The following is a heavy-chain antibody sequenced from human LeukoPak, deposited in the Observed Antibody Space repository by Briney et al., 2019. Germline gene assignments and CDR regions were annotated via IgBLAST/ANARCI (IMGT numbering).Heavy chain of an antibody. CDR3: ARADSNNWDAKYYFDY. CDR1: GYTFTGYY. Sequence: VASVKVSCKASGYTFTGYYMHWVRQAPGQGLEWMGRINPNSGGTNYAQKFQGRVTMTRDTSITTAYMELSRLRSDDTAVYYCARADSNNWDAKYYFDYWGQGALVTVSS. J-gene: IGHJ4*02. V-gene: IGHV1-2*06. D-gene: IGHD1-20*01. CDR2: INPNSGGT.